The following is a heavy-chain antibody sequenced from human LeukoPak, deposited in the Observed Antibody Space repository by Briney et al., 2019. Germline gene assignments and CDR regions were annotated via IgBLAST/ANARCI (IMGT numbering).Heavy chain of an antibody. CDR3: ARGRRGYYYYLDV. Sequence: QPSETLSLTRSLYGRSLLGYYWSWIRPPPGKGREWIGEINHSRSTNYNPSLKSRVSISVDASKNQFSLKLSSVTAADTAVYYCARGRRGYYYYLDVWGKGTTVTVSS. J-gene: IGHJ6*03. D-gene: IGHD3-10*01. CDR1: GRSLLGYY. CDR2: INHSRST. V-gene: IGHV4-34*01.